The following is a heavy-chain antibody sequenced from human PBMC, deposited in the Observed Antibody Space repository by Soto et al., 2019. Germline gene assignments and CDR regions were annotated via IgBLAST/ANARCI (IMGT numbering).Heavy chain of an antibody. D-gene: IGHD1-1*01. V-gene: IGHV1-18*01. J-gene: IGHJ4*02. CDR1: GYTFTSYG. Sequence: QVHLVQSGAEVKKPGASVKVSCKASGYTFTSYGITWVRQAPGQGLEWMGWISAHNGNTDYAQKLQGRVIVTRDTSTSTAYMELRRLRTCDTAVYFCGRGRYGDYWGQGALVTVSS. CDR2: ISAHNGNT. CDR3: GRGRYGDY.